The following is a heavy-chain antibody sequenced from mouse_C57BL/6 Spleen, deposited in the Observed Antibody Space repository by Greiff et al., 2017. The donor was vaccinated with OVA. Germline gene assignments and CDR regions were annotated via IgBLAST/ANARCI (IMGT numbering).Heavy chain of an antibody. J-gene: IGHJ3*01. D-gene: IGHD1-1*01. CDR2: IRNKANNHAT. CDR1: GFTFSDAW. Sequence: EVQGVESGGGLVQPGGSMKLSCAASGFTFSDAWMDWVRQSPEKGLEWVAEIRNKANNHATYYAESVKGRFTISRDDSKSSVYLQMNSLRAEDTGIYYCTPSYGSSDLGFAYWGQGTLVTVSA. V-gene: IGHV6-6*01. CDR3: TPSYGSSDLGFAY.